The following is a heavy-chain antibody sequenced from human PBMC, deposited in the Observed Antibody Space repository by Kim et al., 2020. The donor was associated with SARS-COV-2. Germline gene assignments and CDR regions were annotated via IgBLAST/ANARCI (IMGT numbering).Heavy chain of an antibody. D-gene: IGHD6-19*01. CDR3: AGDSAVAGANYYYYGMDV. V-gene: IGHV3-11*05. J-gene: IGHJ6*02. Sequence: VKGRITITRDNAKDSLYLQMNSLRAEDTAVYYCAGDSAVAGANYYYYGMDVWGQGTTVTVSS.